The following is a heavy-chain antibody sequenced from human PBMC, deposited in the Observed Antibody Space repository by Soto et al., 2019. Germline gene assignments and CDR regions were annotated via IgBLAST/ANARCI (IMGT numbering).Heavy chain of an antibody. CDR3: ARINSGYDFGG. CDR2: FIPILGIA. D-gene: IGHD5-12*01. Sequence: SVKVSCKVSGYTLTELSMHWVRQAPGKGLEWMGRFIPILGIANYAQKFQGRVTITADKSTSTACMELSSLRSEDTAVYYCARINSGYDFGGWGQGTLVTVSS. CDR1: GYTLTELS. V-gene: IGHV1-69*02. J-gene: IGHJ4*02.